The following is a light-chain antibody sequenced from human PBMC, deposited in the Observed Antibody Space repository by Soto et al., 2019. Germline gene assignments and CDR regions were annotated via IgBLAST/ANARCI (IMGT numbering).Light chain of an antibody. CDR2: AAS. CDR1: QTISSW. Sequence: DIQMTHSPSTLSGSVGDRVTITCRASQTISSWLAWYQQKPGKAPKLLIYAASSLQTGVPSRFSGSGSGTDFTLTISSLQPEDFATYYCQQSFSTPRTFGPGTKVDIK. J-gene: IGKJ3*01. CDR3: QQSFSTPRT. V-gene: IGKV1-39*01.